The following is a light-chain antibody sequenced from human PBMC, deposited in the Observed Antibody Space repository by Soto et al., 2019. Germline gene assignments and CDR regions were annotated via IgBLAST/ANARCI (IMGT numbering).Light chain of an antibody. Sequence: EVVMTQSPATLSVSPGERATLSCRASQSVRSDMAWYQQKPGQAPRLLIYAASTRATGVPARFSGSGSGTEFTLTISSLQSEDFTVYYCQQYSNWPRTFGQGTEVEIK. CDR1: QSVRSD. J-gene: IGKJ1*01. V-gene: IGKV3-15*01. CDR2: AAS. CDR3: QQYSNWPRT.